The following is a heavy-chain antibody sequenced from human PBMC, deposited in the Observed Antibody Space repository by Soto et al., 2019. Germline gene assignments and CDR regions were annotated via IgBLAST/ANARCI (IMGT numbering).Heavy chain of an antibody. CDR1: GGTFSSYA. J-gene: IGHJ4*02. V-gene: IGHV1-69*01. CDR2: IIPILGTA. D-gene: IGHD3-22*01. CDR3: ARGSHYYDSSGLYFDY. Sequence: QVQLVQSGAEVKKPGSSVKVSCKASGGTFSSYAISWVRQAPGQGLEWMGGIIPILGTANYAQKFQGRGTITADESTSTAYMELSSQRSEDTAVYYCARGSHYYDSSGLYFDYWGQGTLVTVSS.